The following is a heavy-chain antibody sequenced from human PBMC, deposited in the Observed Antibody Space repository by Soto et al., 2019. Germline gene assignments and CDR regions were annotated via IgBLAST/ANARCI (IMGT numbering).Heavy chain of an antibody. D-gene: IGHD4-17*01. V-gene: IGHV3-21*01. CDR3: ARDRDYGDYVLYFDY. J-gene: IGHJ4*02. CDR2: ISSSSSYI. CDR1: GFTFSSYS. Sequence: PGGSLRLSCAASGFTFSSYSMNWVRQAPGKGLEWVSSISSSSSYIYYADSVKGRFTISRDNAKNSLYLQMNSLRAEDTAVYYCARDRDYGDYVLYFDYWGQGTLVTVSS.